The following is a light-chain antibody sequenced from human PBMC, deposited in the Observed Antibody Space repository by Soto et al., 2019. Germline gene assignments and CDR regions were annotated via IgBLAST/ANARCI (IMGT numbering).Light chain of an antibody. J-gene: IGKJ1*01. Sequence: IQMTQAQCSLSACVADKDIITCRASQINTNHLSCYQQKPGKAPNLLIYKASSLESGVPSRFSGSGSGTEFTLTISSLEPDDFATYCWQQYKSHWTFGQGTKLDI. V-gene: IGKV1-5*03. CDR2: KAS. CDR3: QQYKSHWT. CDR1: QINTNH.